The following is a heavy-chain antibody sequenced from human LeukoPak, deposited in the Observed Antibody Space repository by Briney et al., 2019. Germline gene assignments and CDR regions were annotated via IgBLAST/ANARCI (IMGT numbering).Heavy chain of an antibody. J-gene: IGHJ4*02. CDR3: ARVSKGGYVALFDY. V-gene: IGHV1-2*02. CDR1: GYTFTGYY. D-gene: IGHD5-12*01. Sequence: ASVKVSCKASGYTFTGYYMHWVRQAPGQGLEWMGWINPNSGGTNYAQKFQGRVTMTRDTSISTAYMELSRLRSDDTAVYYCARVSKGGYVALFDYWGQGTLVTVSS. CDR2: INPNSGGT.